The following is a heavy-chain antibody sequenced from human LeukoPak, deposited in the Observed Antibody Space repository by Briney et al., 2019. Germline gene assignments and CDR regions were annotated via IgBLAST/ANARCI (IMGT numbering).Heavy chain of an antibody. D-gene: IGHD1-26*01. CDR3: ARGVYSGSYSSVDYFDY. V-gene: IGHV4-61*08. J-gene: IGHJ4*02. CDR2: IYYSGST. CDR1: GGSISSGDYY. Sequence: PSETLSLTCTVSGGSISSGDYYWSWIRQPPGKGLEWIGYIYYSGSTNYNPSLKSRVTISVDTSKNQFSLKLSSVTAADTAVYYCARGVYSGSYSSVDYFDYWGQGTLVTVSS.